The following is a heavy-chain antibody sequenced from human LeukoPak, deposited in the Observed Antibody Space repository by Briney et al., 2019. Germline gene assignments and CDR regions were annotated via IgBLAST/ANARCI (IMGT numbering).Heavy chain of an antibody. CDR2: IKQDGSEK. J-gene: IGHJ4*02. CDR1: GFTFSSYW. Sequence: GGSLRLSCAASGFTFSSYWMSWVRQAPGKGLEWVANIKQDGSEKYYVDSVKGRFTISRDNAKNSLYLQMNSLRAEDTAVYYCARDGTLEWSLYNPYFDYWGQGTLVTVSS. V-gene: IGHV3-7*01. D-gene: IGHD3-3*01. CDR3: ARDGTLEWSLYNPYFDY.